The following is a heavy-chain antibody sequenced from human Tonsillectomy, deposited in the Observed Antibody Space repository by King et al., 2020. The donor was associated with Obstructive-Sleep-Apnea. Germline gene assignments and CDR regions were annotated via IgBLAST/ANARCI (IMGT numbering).Heavy chain of an antibody. J-gene: IGHJ4*02. CDR3: ATGGGSHLFDY. CDR2: INPSGGST. Sequence: VQLVESGAEVKKPGASVKVSCKPSGSTFINYFIHWVRQAPGQGLEWMGIINPSGGSTTYAQTFQGRVTMTRDTYTTTLYMELSSLRSEDTAVYYCATGGGSHLFDYWGQGSLVTVSS. V-gene: IGHV1-46*01. CDR1: GSTFINYF. D-gene: IGHD1-26*01.